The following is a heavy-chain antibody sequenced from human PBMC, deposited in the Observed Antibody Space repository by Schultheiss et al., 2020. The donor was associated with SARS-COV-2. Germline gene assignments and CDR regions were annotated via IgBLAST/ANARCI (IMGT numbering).Heavy chain of an antibody. V-gene: IGHV3-21*01. CDR2: ISSSSSYI. CDR1: GFTFNSYS. J-gene: IGHJ6*02. D-gene: IGHD4/OR15-4a*01. Sequence: GESLKISCAASGFTFNSYSMNWVRQAPGKGLEWVSSISSSSSYIYYTDSVKGRFTISRDNAKNSLYLQMNSLRAEDTAVYYCARGSTNYEDYYYGMDVWGQGTTVTVSS. CDR3: ARGSTNYEDYYYGMDV.